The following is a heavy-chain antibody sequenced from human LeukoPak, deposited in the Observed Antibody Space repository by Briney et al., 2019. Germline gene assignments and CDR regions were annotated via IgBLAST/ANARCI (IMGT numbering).Heavy chain of an antibody. CDR3: ARSGSSIAARPLAFDI. Sequence: GGSLRLSCAASGFTFDDYGMSWVRQAPGKGLEWVSGINWNGGSTGYADSVKGRFTISRDNAKNSLYLQMNSLRAEDTALYYCARSGSSIAARPLAFDIWGQGTMVTVSS. D-gene: IGHD6-6*01. CDR1: GFTFDDYG. V-gene: IGHV3-20*04. J-gene: IGHJ3*02. CDR2: INWNGGST.